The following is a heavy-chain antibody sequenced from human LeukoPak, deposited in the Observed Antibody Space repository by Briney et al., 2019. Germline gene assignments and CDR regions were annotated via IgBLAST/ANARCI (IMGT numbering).Heavy chain of an antibody. Sequence: ASVKVSCKASGGTFSSYAISWVRQAPGQGLEWMGIINPSGGSTSYAQKFQGRVTMTRDTSTSTVYMELSSLRSEDTAVYYCARVREGYCSSTSCYHFDYWGQGTLVTVSS. CDR1: GGTFSSYA. V-gene: IGHV1-46*03. D-gene: IGHD2-2*01. CDR3: ARVREGYCSSTSCYHFDY. CDR2: INPSGGST. J-gene: IGHJ4*02.